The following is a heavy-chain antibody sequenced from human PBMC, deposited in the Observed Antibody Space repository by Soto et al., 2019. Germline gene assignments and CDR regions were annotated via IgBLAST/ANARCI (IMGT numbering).Heavy chain of an antibody. V-gene: IGHV3-30*03. CDR3: TIGFGRGFDMCGS. CDR2: ISEDGSNK. CDR1: GFIFNNYG. J-gene: IGHJ4*02. D-gene: IGHD5-12*01. Sequence: QVQVVESGGGVAQPGRSLRLSCTVSGFIFNNYGMHWVRQAPGKGLEWVAGISEDGSNKYYADSVKGRFTISRDNSKNTLYVQMNSLRAEDTAVYYCTIGFGRGFDMCGSWGQGTLVTVSS.